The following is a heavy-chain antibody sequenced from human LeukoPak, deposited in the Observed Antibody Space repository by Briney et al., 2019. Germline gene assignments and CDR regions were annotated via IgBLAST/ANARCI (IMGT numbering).Heavy chain of an antibody. D-gene: IGHD3-9*01. J-gene: IGHJ3*02. CDR3: ARQKYYDILTGYYDAFDI. V-gene: IGHV4-39*01. Sequence: SETLSLTCTVSGGSISSSSYYWGWIRQPPGKGLEWIGSIYYSGSTNYNPSLKSRVTISVDTSKNQFSLKLSSVTAADTAVYYCARQKYYDILTGYYDAFDIWGQGTMVTVSS. CDR1: GGSISSSSYY. CDR2: IYYSGST.